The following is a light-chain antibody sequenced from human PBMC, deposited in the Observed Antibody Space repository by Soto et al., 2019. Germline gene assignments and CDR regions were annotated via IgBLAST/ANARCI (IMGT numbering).Light chain of an antibody. Sequence: QSALTQPRSVSGSPGRSVTVSCTGTSSDVGAYDYVSWYQQHPGKAPKLMIYDVSQRPSGVPDRFSGSKSGNTASLTISGLQAEDEADYYCCSYAGSFTRVFGGGTKLTVL. V-gene: IGLV2-11*01. CDR2: DVS. CDR1: SSDVGAYDY. J-gene: IGLJ2*01. CDR3: CSYAGSFTRV.